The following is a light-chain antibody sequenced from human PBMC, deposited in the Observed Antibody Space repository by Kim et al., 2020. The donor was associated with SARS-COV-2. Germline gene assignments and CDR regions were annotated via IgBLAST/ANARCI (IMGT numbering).Light chain of an antibody. J-gene: IGLJ2*01. CDR1: KLGDKY. Sequence: SASPGQTASITCSGDKLGDKYACWYQQKPGQSPVLDIYQDSKRPSGIPERFSGSNSGNTATLTISGTQAMDEADYYCQAWDRTTVVFGGGTQLTVL. CDR3: QAWDRTTVV. CDR2: QDS. V-gene: IGLV3-1*01.